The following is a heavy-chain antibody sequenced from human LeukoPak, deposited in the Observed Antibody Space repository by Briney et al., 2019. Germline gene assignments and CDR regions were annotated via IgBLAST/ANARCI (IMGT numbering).Heavy chain of an antibody. CDR3: ARDLLYFDWLAY. Sequence: ASVKVSCMASGYTFTSYGISWVRQAPGQGLEWMGWISAYNGNTNYAQKLQGRVTMTTDTSTSTAYMELRSLRSDDTAVYYCARDLLYFDWLAYWGQGTLVTVAS. V-gene: IGHV1-18*01. CDR2: ISAYNGNT. D-gene: IGHD3-9*01. CDR1: GYTFTSYG. J-gene: IGHJ4*02.